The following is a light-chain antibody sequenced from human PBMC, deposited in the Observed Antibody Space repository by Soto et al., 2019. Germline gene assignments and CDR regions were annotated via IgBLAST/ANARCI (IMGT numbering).Light chain of an antibody. CDR3: TSYSSSDIFYV. CDR2: QVT. J-gene: IGLJ1*01. V-gene: IGLV2-14*01. Sequence: QSALTQPASVSGSPGQSITISCTGTSSDIGGYYYVSWYQHHPGKAPKLLIYQVTNRPSRVSNRFSGSKSGNTASLTISGLQADHEADYYCTSYSSSDIFYVFGTGTKVTVL. CDR1: SSDIGGYYY.